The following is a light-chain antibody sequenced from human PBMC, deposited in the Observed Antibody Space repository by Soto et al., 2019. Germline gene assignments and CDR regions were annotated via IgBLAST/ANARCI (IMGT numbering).Light chain of an antibody. J-gene: IGLJ1*01. V-gene: IGLV2-8*01. CDR2: EVV. CDR1: KNDIGAYDF. Sequence: SVLTHPTSASGSPGQSVTISCTGTKNDIGAYDFVSWYQHHPGKAPRLIIYEVVQRPSGVPDRFSGSKSGNTASLTVSGLQAADEADYFCKSYAGSNTYVFGSGTKVTVL. CDR3: KSYAGSNTYV.